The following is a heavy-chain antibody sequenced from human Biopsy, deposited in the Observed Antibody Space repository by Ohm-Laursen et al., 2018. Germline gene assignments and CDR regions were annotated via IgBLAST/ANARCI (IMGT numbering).Heavy chain of an antibody. CDR2: INHRGYT. D-gene: IGHD6-19*01. CDR1: GGSISGYY. Sequence: PSQTLSLTWAVSGGSISGYYWSWIRQPPGKGLEWIGEINHRGYTDYNPSLKGRFSISVDTTKNQLSLNLTSVTAADTAVFYCARSGQWARYYFDYWGHGTLVTVSP. CDR3: ARSGQWARYYFDY. J-gene: IGHJ4*01. V-gene: IGHV4-34*01.